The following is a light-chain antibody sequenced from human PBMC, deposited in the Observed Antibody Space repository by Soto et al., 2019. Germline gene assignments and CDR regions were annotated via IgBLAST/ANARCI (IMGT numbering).Light chain of an antibody. V-gene: IGKV1-5*03. CDR3: QQYYTSPLT. Sequence: DIQMTQSPSTLSASVGDRVTITCRASQSISSWLAWYQQKPGKAPKLLIYKASSLESGVPSRFSGSGSGTEFTLTISSLQPDDFATYYCQQYYTSPLTFGPGTKVDIK. J-gene: IGKJ3*01. CDR2: KAS. CDR1: QSISSW.